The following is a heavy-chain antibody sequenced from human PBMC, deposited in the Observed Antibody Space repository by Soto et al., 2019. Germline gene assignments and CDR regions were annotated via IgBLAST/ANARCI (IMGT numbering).Heavy chain of an antibody. Sequence: QITLKESGPTLVKPTQTLTLTCTFSGFSLSTSGVGVGWIRQPPGKALEWLTVIYWDDDKRYSPSLKSMLTIIKDTSKNQVVLTMTNMDPVDTATYFCAHRRKDGAAHWFDPWGQGTLVTVSS. CDR2: IYWDDDK. D-gene: IGHD6-25*01. V-gene: IGHV2-5*02. CDR3: AHRRKDGAAHWFDP. J-gene: IGHJ5*02. CDR1: GFSLSTSGVG.